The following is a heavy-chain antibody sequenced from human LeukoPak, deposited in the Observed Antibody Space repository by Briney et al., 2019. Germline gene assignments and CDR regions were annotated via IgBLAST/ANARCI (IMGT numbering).Heavy chain of an antibody. V-gene: IGHV3-21*01. CDR2: ISSTSSYI. D-gene: IGHD3-10*01. CDR1: GFTFSSYS. J-gene: IGHJ4*02. CDR3: ARDPGGTFGS. Sequence: GGSLRLSCAASGFTFSSYSMNWVRQAPGKGLEWVSSISSTSSYIHYGDSVKGRFTISRDNAKNSLYLQMNSLRAEDTAVYYCARDPGGTFGSWGQGTLVTVSS.